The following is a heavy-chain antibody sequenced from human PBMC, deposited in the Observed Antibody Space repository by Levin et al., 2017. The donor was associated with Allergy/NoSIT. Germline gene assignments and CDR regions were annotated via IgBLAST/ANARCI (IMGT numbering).Heavy chain of an antibody. CDR2: VSDGGHYT. D-gene: IGHD1-26*01. CDR1: GFTFSTYA. CDR3: AKDDGTAYYSFDS. Sequence: PGGSLRLSCAASGFTFSTYAMYWVRQAPGHGLEWVSSVSDGGHYTFYADPVKGRFTISSDNSKNTLYPQMNNLRAADTAPYYCAKDDGTAYYSFDSWGQGILVTVSS. V-gene: IGHV3-23*01. J-gene: IGHJ4*02.